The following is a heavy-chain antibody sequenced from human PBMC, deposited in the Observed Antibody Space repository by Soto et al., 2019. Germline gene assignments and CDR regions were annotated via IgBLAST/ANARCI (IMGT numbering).Heavy chain of an antibody. D-gene: IGHD3-10*01. CDR2: IYHSGST. V-gene: IGHV4-38-2*01. CDR3: ARASYYGSGSYEGRFDY. CDR1: GYSTSSGYY. Sequence: PSETLSLTCAVSGYSTSSGYYWGWIRQPPGKGLEWIGSIYHSGSTYYNPSLKSRVTISVDTSKNQFSLKLSSVTAADTAVYYCARASYYGSGSYEGRFDYWGQGTLVTVSS. J-gene: IGHJ4*02.